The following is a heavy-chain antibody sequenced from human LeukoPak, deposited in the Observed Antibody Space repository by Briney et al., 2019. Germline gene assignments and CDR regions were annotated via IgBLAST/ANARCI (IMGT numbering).Heavy chain of an antibody. V-gene: IGHV3-48*04. J-gene: IGHJ6*03. CDR1: GFTFSRYT. Sequence: GGSLRLSCAASGFTFSRYTMNWVRQAPGKGLEWVSYISSSGSTKYYADSVKGRFTISRDNAKNSLYLQMNSLRVEDTAVYYCPRGGYCSITRCYISAGHYYYYMDVWGKGTTVTVSS. CDR3: PRGGYCSITRCYISAGHYYYYMDV. CDR2: ISSSGSTK. D-gene: IGHD2-2*02.